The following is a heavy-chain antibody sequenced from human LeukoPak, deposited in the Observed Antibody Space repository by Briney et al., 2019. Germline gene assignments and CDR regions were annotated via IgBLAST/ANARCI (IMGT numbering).Heavy chain of an antibody. Sequence: ASVKVSCKASGYTFTGYYMHWVRQAPGQGLEWMGRINPNSGGTNYARKFQGRVTMTRDTSISTAYMELSRLRSDDTAVYYCARGSTVTTLQNYYYMDVWGKGTTVTVSS. J-gene: IGHJ6*03. CDR1: GYTFTGYY. CDR3: ARGSTVTTLQNYYYMDV. CDR2: INPNSGGT. V-gene: IGHV1-2*06. D-gene: IGHD4-17*01.